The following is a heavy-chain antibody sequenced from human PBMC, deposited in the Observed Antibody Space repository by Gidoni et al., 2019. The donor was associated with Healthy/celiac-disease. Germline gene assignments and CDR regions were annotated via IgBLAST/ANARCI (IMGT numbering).Heavy chain of an antibody. CDR3: ARVVPSYYDFWSGYLYYYGMDV. D-gene: IGHD3-3*01. V-gene: IGHV3-48*02. CDR1: GFTFSRYS. Sequence: EVQLLESGGGLVQPGGSLRLSCAASGFTFSRYSINWFRQAPGKGLEWFSYISSSSSTIYYADSVKGRFTISRDNAKNSLYLQMNSLRDEDTAVYYCARVVPSYYDFWSGYLYYYGMDVWGLGTTVTVSS. CDR2: ISSSSSTI. J-gene: IGHJ6*02.